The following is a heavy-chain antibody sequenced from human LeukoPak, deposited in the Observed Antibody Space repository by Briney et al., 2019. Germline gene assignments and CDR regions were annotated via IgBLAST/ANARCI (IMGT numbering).Heavy chain of an antibody. D-gene: IGHD3-16*01. CDR3: ARDLRGIGDETAY. Sequence: GGSLRLSCAASGYTFSTYWIHWVRQAPGKGLVWVSRINSDGSTTSYADSVEGRFTISRDNAKNTLYLHMNSLRAEDTAVYYCARDLRGIGDETAYWGQGTLVTVSS. CDR2: INSDGSTT. CDR1: GYTFSTYW. V-gene: IGHV3-74*01. J-gene: IGHJ4*02.